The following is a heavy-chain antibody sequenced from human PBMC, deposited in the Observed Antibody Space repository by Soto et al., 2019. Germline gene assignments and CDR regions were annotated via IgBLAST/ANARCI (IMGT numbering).Heavy chain of an antibody. Sequence: QVQLQESGPGLVEPSQTLSLTCTVSGGSIRGGGHYWTWIRTRPGKGLECIGYINYSGSTYYNPSLTSRVTISVDTSQGQISLKLSSVTAADTALDYCATLGSTYGNSCDNWGQGTLVTASS. CDR1: GGSIRGGGHY. J-gene: IGHJ4*02. V-gene: IGHV4-31*03. D-gene: IGHD5-18*01. CDR2: INYSGST. CDR3: ATLGSTYGNSCDN.